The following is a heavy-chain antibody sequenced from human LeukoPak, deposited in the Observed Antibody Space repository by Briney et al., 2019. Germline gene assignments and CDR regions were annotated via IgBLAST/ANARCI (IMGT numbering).Heavy chain of an antibody. CDR2: ISYDGSNK. J-gene: IGHJ6*03. Sequence: PGGSLRLSCAASGFTFSSYAMHWVRQAPGKGLEWVAVISYDGSNKYYADSVKGRFTISRDNSKNTLYLQMNSLRAEDTAVYYCARVTESYGSGRRHNYYYYYMDVWGKGTTVTISS. CDR3: ARVTESYGSGRRHNYYYYYMDV. D-gene: IGHD3-10*01. V-gene: IGHV3-30*04. CDR1: GFTFSSYA.